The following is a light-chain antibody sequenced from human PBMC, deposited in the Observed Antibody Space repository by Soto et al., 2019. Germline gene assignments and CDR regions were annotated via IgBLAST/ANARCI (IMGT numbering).Light chain of an antibody. CDR3: QQYGSSPRT. J-gene: IGKJ3*01. V-gene: IGKV3-20*01. CDR1: ESVRSSY. Sequence: EVVLTQSPGTRSLSPGERATLSCRASESVRSSYLAWYQQKPGQAPLLLISGASSRATGIPDRFSGSGSGTDFTLTISRLEPEDFAVYYCQQYGSSPRTFGPGTKVDIK. CDR2: GAS.